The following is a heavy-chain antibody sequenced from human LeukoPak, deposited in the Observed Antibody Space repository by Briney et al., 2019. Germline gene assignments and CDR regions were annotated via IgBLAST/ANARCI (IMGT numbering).Heavy chain of an antibody. Sequence: GSLRLSCVASGFTFSTYSMNWVRQAPGKGLEWVSSISSSSSYIYYADSVKGRFTISRDNAKNSLYLQMNSLRAEDTAVYYCARDPTGTTEFSWGQGTLVTVSS. D-gene: IGHD1-7*01. CDR3: ARDPTGTTEFS. CDR1: GFTFSTYS. V-gene: IGHV3-21*01. J-gene: IGHJ4*02. CDR2: ISSSSSYI.